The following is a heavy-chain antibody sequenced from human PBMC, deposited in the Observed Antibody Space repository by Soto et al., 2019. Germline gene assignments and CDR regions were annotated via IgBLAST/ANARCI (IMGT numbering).Heavy chain of an antibody. Sequence: GGSLRLSCAASGFTFSSYAMSWVRQAPGKGLEWVSSISASGGYTYYADSVKGRFTISRDSSKNTVSLEMTSLRAEDTAVYYWAKGGAAWPVNTHFNYLGQGALVTVSS. CDR1: GFTFSSYA. J-gene: IGHJ4*02. D-gene: IGHD3-16*01. CDR2: ISASGGYT. CDR3: AKGGAAWPVNTHFNY. V-gene: IGHV3-23*01.